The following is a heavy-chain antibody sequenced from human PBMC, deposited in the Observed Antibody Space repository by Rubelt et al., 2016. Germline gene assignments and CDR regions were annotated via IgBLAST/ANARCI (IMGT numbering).Heavy chain of an antibody. V-gene: IGHV3-48*04. D-gene: IGHD7-27*01. Sequence: EVQLVESGGGLVQPGGSLRLSCAASGFTFSTYSMNWVRQAPGKGLEWVSYINKGSNTIYYADSVKGRFTISRDDAKNSLYLQMNSLRAEDTAVYYCVRDLNWAFDYWGQGALVTVSS. CDR2: INKGSNTI. CDR3: VRDLNWAFDY. J-gene: IGHJ4*02. CDR1: GFTFSTYS.